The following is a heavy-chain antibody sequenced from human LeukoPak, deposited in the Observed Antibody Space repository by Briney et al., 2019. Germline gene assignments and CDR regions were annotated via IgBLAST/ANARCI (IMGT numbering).Heavy chain of an antibody. V-gene: IGHV1-69*05. CDR1: GGTFSSYA. D-gene: IGHD3-22*01. Sequence: GASVKVSCKASGGTFSSYAISWVRQAPGQGLEWMGRIIPVFGTANYAQKFQGRVTITTDESTSTDYMELSSLRSEDTAVYYCASSGQTNYYDSSGYHIFHQWGQGTLVPVSS. CDR2: IIPVFGTA. J-gene: IGHJ4*02. CDR3: ASSGQTNYYDSSGYHIFHQ.